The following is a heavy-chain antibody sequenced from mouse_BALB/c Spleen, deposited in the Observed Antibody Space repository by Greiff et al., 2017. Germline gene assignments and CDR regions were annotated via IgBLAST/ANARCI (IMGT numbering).Heavy chain of an antibody. CDR3: ARDYGGY. V-gene: IGHV3-2*02. CDR2: ISYSGST. CDR1: GYSITSDYA. D-gene: IGHD1-1*02. J-gene: IGHJ2*01. Sequence: EVKLQESGPGLVKPSQSLSLTCTVTGYSITSDYAWNWIRQFPGNKLEWMGYISYSGSTSYNPSLKSRISITRDTSKNQFFLQLNSVTTEDTATYYCARDYGGYWGQGTTLTVSS.